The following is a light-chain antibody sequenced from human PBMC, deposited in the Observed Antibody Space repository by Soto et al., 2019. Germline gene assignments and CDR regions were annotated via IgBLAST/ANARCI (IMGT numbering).Light chain of an antibody. J-gene: IGKJ1*01. Sequence: DIQMTQSPSSLTASVGDTVTITCRASQNIVNYLNWYQQRPGKAPELLISAASSLHSVNPSRFSGSGSGTVFTLTLSSLQPEDLATNYCQQADSGRGFGNGTRLEIK. V-gene: IGKV1-39*01. CDR1: QNIVNY. CDR3: QQADSGRG. CDR2: AAS.